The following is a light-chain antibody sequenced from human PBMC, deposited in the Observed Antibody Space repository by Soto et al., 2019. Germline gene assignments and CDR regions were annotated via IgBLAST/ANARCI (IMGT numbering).Light chain of an antibody. J-gene: IGKJ2*01. Sequence: DIVMTQSPDSLAVSLGERATINCKSSQSVFYSSKNKNYLAWYQQKPGQPPKLLIYWASTRESGVPDRFGGSGSGTDFTLTISSLQAEDVAVYYCQQYYSSPTFGQGTKLEIK. CDR3: QQYYSSPT. CDR2: WAS. V-gene: IGKV4-1*01. CDR1: QSVFYSSKNKNY.